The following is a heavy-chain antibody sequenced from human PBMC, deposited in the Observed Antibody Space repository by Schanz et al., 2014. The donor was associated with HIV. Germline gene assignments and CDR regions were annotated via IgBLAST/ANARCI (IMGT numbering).Heavy chain of an antibody. V-gene: IGHV3-23*01. D-gene: IGHD2-8*01. Sequence: EVQLLESGGGLLQPGGSLRLSCAASGFSFSSYAMSWVRQAPGKGLEWVSVISDSGGSTHYADSVKGRFTISRDKAKNTLYLQMSSLRADDTAFYYCARDYLYPTSYYYGLDVRGQGTTVTVSS. J-gene: IGHJ6*02. CDR1: GFSFSSYA. CDR3: ARDYLYPTSYYYGLDV. CDR2: ISDSGGST.